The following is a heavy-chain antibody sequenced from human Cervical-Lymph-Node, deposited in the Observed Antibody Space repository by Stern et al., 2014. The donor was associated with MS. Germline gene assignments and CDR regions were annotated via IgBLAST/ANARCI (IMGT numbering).Heavy chain of an antibody. J-gene: IGHJ3*02. CDR1: GFTFSTYD. CDR3: ARGSGRAARPTPSDDAFDI. CDR2: IGPIGDT. D-gene: IGHD6-6*01. Sequence: EVQLVESGGGLVQPGGSLRLSCVASGFTFSTYDMHWVRQIPGKGLEWVSAIGPIGDTFYPDSVKGRFTISRENAQNSLYLQMNSLRDGDTAVYYCARGSGRAARPTPSDDAFDIWGQGTMVTVSS. V-gene: IGHV3-13*01.